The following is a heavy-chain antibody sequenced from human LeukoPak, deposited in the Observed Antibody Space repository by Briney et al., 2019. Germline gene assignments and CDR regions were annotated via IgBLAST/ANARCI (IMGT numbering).Heavy chain of an antibody. D-gene: IGHD3-10*01. CDR1: GFTFSDYS. CDR3: AREGEHYYGSGSYYKAFDY. V-gene: IGHV3-21*01. J-gene: IGHJ4*02. Sequence: PGGSLRLSCAASGFTFSDYSMNWVRQAPGKGLEWVSSISSSSSYIYYADSVKGRFTISRDNAKNSLYLQMNSLRAEDTAVYYCAREGEHYYGSGSYYKAFDYWGQGTLVTVSS. CDR2: ISSSSSYI.